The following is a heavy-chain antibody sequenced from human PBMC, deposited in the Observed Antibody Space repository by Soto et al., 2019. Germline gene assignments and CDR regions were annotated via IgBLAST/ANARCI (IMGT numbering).Heavy chain of an antibody. V-gene: IGHV2-5*02. CDR1: GFSLSTSAVG. J-gene: IGHJ4*02. CDR3: AHRHRDSAGLFAY. CDR2: IYGDDDK. Sequence: QITLKESGPPLVKPTQTLTLTCTFSGFSLSTSAVGVGWIRQPPGKALEWLTVIYGDDDKRSSPSLRSRLTITKDTSKHQVVLTMTNMDPVATATYYCAHRHRDSAGLFAYWGQGTLVTVSS.